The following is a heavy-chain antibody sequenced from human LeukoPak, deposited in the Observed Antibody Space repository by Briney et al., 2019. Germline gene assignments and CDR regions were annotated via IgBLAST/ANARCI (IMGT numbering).Heavy chain of an antibody. CDR3: AKHAGFWSGYYEWNYYYYMDV. J-gene: IGHJ6*03. CDR2: ISGSGGST. CDR1: GFTFSSYG. Sequence: GSLRLSCAASGFTFSSYGMSWVRQAPGKGLEWVSAISGSGGSTYYADSVKGRFTISRDNSKNTLYLQMNSLRAEDTAAYYCAKHAGFWSGYYEWNYYYYMDVWGKGTTVTVSS. D-gene: IGHD3-3*01. V-gene: IGHV3-23*01.